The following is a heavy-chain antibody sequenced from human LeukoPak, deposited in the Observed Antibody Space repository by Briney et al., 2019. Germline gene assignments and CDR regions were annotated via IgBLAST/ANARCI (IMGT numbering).Heavy chain of an antibody. J-gene: IGHJ4*02. V-gene: IGHV5-51*01. CDR3: ARLHYGSGSYYNVPGDY. Sequence: KPGESLKISCKGSGYSFTSYWIGWVRQMRGKGLEWMGIIYPGDSDTRYSPSFQGQVTISADKSISTAYLQWSSLKASDTAMYYCARLHYGSGSYYNVPGDYWGQGTLVTVSS. D-gene: IGHD3-10*01. CDR1: GYSFTSYW. CDR2: IYPGDSDT.